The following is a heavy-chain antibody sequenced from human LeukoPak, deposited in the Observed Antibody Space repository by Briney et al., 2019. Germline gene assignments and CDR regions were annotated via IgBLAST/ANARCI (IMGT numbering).Heavy chain of an antibody. CDR2: ISSSGTTI. D-gene: IGHD5-24*01. Sequence: GGSLRLSCAASGFTFSDYYMTWIRQAPGKGLEWVSYISSSGTTIYYADSVKGRFTISRDNAKNSLYLQMNSLRAEDTAVYYCARTIRDGSAYFDYWGQGTLVTVSS. CDR3: ARTIRDGSAYFDY. CDR1: GFTFSDYY. V-gene: IGHV3-11*04. J-gene: IGHJ4*02.